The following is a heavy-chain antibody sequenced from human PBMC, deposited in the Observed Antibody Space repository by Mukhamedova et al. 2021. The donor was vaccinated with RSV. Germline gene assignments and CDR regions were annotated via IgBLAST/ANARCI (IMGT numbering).Heavy chain of an antibody. CDR1: G. D-gene: IGHD2-2*01. CDR2: ISGSGENI. CDR3: ANVPFCTSATCYGPDGVNI. V-gene: IGHV3-23*01. Sequence: GMSWVRQAPGKGLEWVSGISGSGENIFYADSVKGRLTISRDNSINILYLQMNSLRGEDTAVYYCANVPFCTSATCYGPDGVNIWGQG. J-gene: IGHJ3*02.